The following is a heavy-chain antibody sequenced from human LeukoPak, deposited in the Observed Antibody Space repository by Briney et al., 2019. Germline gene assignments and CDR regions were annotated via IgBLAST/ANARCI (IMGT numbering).Heavy chain of an antibody. CDR3: ATQRVVVAATCDYNWFDP. Sequence: SSQTLSLTCTVSGGSISSGGYSWSWIRQHPGKGLEWIGYIYYSGSTYYNPSLKSRVTISVDTSKNQFSLKLSSVTAADTAVYYCATQRVVVAATCDYNWFDPWGQGTLVTVSS. CDR2: IYYSGST. V-gene: IGHV4-31*03. J-gene: IGHJ5*02. D-gene: IGHD2-15*01. CDR1: GGSISSGGYS.